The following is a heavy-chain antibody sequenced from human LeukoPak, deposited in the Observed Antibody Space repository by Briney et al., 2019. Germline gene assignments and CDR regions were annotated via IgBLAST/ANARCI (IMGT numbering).Heavy chain of an antibody. V-gene: IGHV4-4*07. CDR3: ARGGKATVVTM. D-gene: IGHD4-11*01. J-gene: IGHJ4*02. CDR1: AGSINRYN. CDR2: IYSSEST. Sequence: SATLSLTCTVSAGSINRYNWSWIRAPAREGVEWIGRIYSSESTNYNPSLKSRVSMSVDTSNNQFSLKLTSVTAADTSVYYCARGGKATVVTMWGKGILSPSPQ.